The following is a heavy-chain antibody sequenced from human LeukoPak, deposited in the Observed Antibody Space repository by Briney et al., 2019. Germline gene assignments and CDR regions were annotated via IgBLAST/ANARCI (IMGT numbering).Heavy chain of an antibody. V-gene: IGHV4-39*01. Sequence: SETLSLTCTVSGGSISSGGYYWSWIRQHPGKGLEWIGYIYYSGSTYYNPSLKSRVTISVDTSKNQFSLKLSSVTAADTAVYYCARHARRGNVGATISEIFDYWGQGTLVTVSS. CDR3: ARHARRGNVGATISEIFDY. CDR1: GGSISSGGYY. CDR2: IYYSGST. D-gene: IGHD1-26*01. J-gene: IGHJ4*02.